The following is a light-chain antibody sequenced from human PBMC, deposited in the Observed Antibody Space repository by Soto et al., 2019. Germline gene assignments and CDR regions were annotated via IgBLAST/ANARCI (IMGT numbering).Light chain of an antibody. J-gene: IGLJ1*01. CDR3: SSYTSSIYV. Sequence: QSVLTQPASVSGSPGQSITISCTGTSSDVGGYNYVSWYQQHPGKAPKLMIYEVSNRPSGVSNRFSSSKSGNTASLTISGLQAEDEADYYCSSYTSSIYVFGTGTKVTVL. V-gene: IGLV2-14*01. CDR2: EVS. CDR1: SSDVGGYNY.